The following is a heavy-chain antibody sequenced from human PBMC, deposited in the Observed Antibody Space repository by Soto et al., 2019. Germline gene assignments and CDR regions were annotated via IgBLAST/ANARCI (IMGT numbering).Heavy chain of an antibody. Sequence: SVKVSCKASGGTFSSYAISWVRQAPGQGLEWMGGIIPIFGTANYAQKFQGRVTITADESTSTAYMELSSLRSEDTAVYYCESRYYDSSGYYYTNDYWGQGTLVTVSS. CDR1: GGTFSSYA. CDR3: ESRYYDSSGYYYTNDY. CDR2: IIPIFGTA. V-gene: IGHV1-69*13. D-gene: IGHD3-22*01. J-gene: IGHJ4*02.